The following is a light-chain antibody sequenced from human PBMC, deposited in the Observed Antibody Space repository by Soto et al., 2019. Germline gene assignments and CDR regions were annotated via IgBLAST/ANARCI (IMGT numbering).Light chain of an antibody. CDR2: WAS. CDR3: QQYFSTPPA. V-gene: IGKV4-1*01. Sequence: DIVMTQSPDSLDVSLGERATINCKSSQSVLYNSNNKNYLAWYQQRPGQPPKMIIYWASTRESGVPDRFSGSGSGTDFTLTISSLQAEDVAVYYCQQYFSTPPAFGQGTKLEIK. CDR1: QSVLYNSNNKNY. J-gene: IGKJ2*01.